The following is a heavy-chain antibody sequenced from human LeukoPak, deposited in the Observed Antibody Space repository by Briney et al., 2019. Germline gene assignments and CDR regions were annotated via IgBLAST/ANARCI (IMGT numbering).Heavy chain of an antibody. Sequence: GGSLRLSCAASGFSFSSYTMNWVRQAPGKGLEWVSSISSGGNYIYYGDSLKGRFTISRDNAKNSLYLHMKSLRAEDTAVYYCGRDRDLEWLLDFDCWGQGTLVTVSS. J-gene: IGHJ4*02. D-gene: IGHD3-3*01. CDR3: GRDRDLEWLLDFDC. CDR1: GFSFSSYT. V-gene: IGHV3-21*01. CDR2: ISSGGNYI.